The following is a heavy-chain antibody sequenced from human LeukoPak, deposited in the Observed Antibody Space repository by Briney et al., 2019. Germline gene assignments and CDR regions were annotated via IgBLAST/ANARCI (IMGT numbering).Heavy chain of an antibody. J-gene: IGHJ4*02. Sequence: QTGRSLRLSCAASGFTFSNYNMNWVRQAPGTGLEWVSTISGSGGSTYYADSVKGRFTISRDNSKNTLYVQMNSLRAEDAAVYYCAKGARGGYYDSSGYSLDYWGQGTLVTVSS. CDR3: AKGARGGYYDSSGYSLDY. D-gene: IGHD3-22*01. CDR2: ISGSGGST. CDR1: GFTFSNYN. V-gene: IGHV3-23*01.